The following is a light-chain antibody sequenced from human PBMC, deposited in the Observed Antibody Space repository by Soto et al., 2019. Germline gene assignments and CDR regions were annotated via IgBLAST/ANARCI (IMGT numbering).Light chain of an antibody. CDR1: QSISSW. V-gene: IGKV1-5*01. Sequence: DIQMTQSPSTLSASVGDRVTITCRASQSISSWLAWYQQKPWKAPKLLIYDASSLESGVPSRFSGSGSGTEFTLTISRLQPDDFATYYCQQYNSYWRTFGQGTKVEIK. CDR2: DAS. CDR3: QQYNSYWRT. J-gene: IGKJ1*01.